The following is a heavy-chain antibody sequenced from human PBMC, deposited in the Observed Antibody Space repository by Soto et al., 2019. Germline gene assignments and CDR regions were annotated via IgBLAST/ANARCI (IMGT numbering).Heavy chain of an antibody. CDR2: IDSGGST. Sequence: GGSLRLSCAASGFTFSSYDMHWVRQATGKGLEWVSVIDSGGSTYYADSVKGRFTISRQNSKNTLYLQMNSLRAEDTAVYYCARDSVDSDAFDIWGQGTMVTVSS. CDR1: GFTFSSYD. J-gene: IGHJ3*02. CDR3: ARDSVDSDAFDI. D-gene: IGHD2-2*01. V-gene: IGHV3-53*04.